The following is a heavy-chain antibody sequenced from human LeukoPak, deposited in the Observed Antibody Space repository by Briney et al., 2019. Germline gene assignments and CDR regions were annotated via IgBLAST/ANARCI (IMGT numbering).Heavy chain of an antibody. D-gene: IGHD5-18*01. CDR1: GGSISSSSYY. Sequence: PSETLSLTCTVSGGSISSSSYYWGWIRQPPGKGLEWFGSIYYSGSTYYNPSLKSRVTISVDTSKNQFSLKLSSVTAADTAVYYCARDRGYSYGYFDYWGQGTLVTVSS. CDR3: ARDRGYSYGYFDY. J-gene: IGHJ4*02. V-gene: IGHV4-39*07. CDR2: IYYSGST.